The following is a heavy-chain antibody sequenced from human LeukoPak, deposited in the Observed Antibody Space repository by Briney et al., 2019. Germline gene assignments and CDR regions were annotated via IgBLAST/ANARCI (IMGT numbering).Heavy chain of an antibody. CDR3: ARDGLTTVTTWNAFDI. V-gene: IGHV4-4*02. D-gene: IGHD4-17*01. J-gene: IGHJ3*02. CDR1: GGSISSNNW. Sequence: SETLSLTCAVSGGSISSNNWWGWVRQPPGEGLEWIGYIYYSGSTYYNPSLKSRVTISVDTSKNQFSLKLSSVTAADTAVYYCARDGLTTVTTWNAFDIWGQGTMVTVSS. CDR2: IYYSGST.